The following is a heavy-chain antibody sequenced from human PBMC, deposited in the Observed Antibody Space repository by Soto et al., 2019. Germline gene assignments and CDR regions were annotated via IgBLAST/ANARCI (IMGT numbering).Heavy chain of an antibody. Sequence: PSETLSLTCAISGDSIGNFYWSLIRQPAGKGLEPLGRLSASGRXNYSPSVQSRVTMSLDRSKNHFSLRLSSVTAADTAVYYCARGRRGSSRANWFDPWGQGPLVTVSS. J-gene: IGHJ5*02. CDR3: ARGRRGSSRANWFDP. CDR1: GDSIGNFY. V-gene: IGHV4-4*07. CDR2: LSASGRX. D-gene: IGHD6-13*01.